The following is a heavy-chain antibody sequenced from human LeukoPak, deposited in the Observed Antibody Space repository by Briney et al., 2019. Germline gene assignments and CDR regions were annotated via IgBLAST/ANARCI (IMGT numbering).Heavy chain of an antibody. Sequence: ASVKVSCKASGGTFSSYAISWVRQAPGQGLEWMGWINPNSGGTNYAQKFQGRVTMTRDTSISTAYMELSRLRSDDTAVYYCARVPMVRGADVYYYYGMDVWGQGTTVTVSS. V-gene: IGHV1-2*02. D-gene: IGHD3-10*01. CDR2: INPNSGGT. J-gene: IGHJ6*02. CDR3: ARVPMVRGADVYYYYGMDV. CDR1: GGTFSSYA.